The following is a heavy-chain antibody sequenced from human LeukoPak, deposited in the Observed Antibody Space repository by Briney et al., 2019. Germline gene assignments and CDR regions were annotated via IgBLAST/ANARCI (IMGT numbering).Heavy chain of an antibody. CDR1: GYTFTSYG. CDR3: ARGSTPSYYYDSSGHFDY. D-gene: IGHD3-22*01. V-gene: IGHV1-69*10. CDR2: FIPILGTA. Sequence: SVKVSCKASGYTFTSYGISWVRQAPGQGLEWMGVFIPILGTANSTQKFRDGVTITADISTNTAYMELSSLRSEDTAVYYCARGSTPSYYYDSSGHFDYWGQGTLVTVSS. J-gene: IGHJ4*02.